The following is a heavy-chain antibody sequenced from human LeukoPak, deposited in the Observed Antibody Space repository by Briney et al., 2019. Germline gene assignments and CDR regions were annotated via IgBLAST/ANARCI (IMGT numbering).Heavy chain of an antibody. V-gene: IGHV3-23*01. CDR3: AKDQGFVGY. CDR2: ISDSGAST. D-gene: IGHD3-10*01. Sequence: GGSLRLSCAASGFSFANYAMAWVRQAPGKGLEWVSAISDSGASTYYADSVKGRFTISRDNSRSTLYLQINGLRAEDTAVYYCAKDQGFVGYWGQGTLVTVSS. J-gene: IGHJ4*02. CDR1: GFSFANYA.